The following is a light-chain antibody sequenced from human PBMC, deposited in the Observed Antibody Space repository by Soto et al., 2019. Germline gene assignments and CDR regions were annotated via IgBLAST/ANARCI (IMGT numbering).Light chain of an antibody. CDR2: DAS. CDR3: QQRSTLT. CDR1: QSVSSY. V-gene: IGKV3-11*01. Sequence: EIVLRQSPATLSLSPGERATLSCRASQSVSSYLAWYQQKPGQAPRLLIYDASNRATGIPARFSGSGSGTDFTLTISSLEPEDFAVYYCQQRSTLTFGGGTKVDIK. J-gene: IGKJ4*01.